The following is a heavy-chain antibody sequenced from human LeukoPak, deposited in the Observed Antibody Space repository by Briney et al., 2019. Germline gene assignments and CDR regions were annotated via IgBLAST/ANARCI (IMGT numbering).Heavy chain of an antibody. CDR1: GGSINNNKW. D-gene: IGHD1-1*01. Sequence: SETLSLTCDVSGGSINNNKWWSWVRQSPGKGLEWIGEIYHSGNTNYNPSLKSRVTISVDTSRNQFSLKLYSVTAADTAVYYCVRDRELAYWGQGILVTVSS. V-gene: IGHV4-4*02. J-gene: IGHJ4*02. CDR2: IYHSGNT. CDR3: VRDRELAY.